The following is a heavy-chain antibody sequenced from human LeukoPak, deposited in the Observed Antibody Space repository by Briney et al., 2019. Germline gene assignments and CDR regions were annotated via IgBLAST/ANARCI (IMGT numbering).Heavy chain of an antibody. Sequence: PGGSLRLSCAASGFTFSSYAMSWVRQAPGKGLEWVSAISGSGGSTYYADSVKGRFTISRDNSKNTLYVQMNSLRAEDTAVYYCAKDPSYILLWFGELDYWGQGTLVTVSS. CDR3: AKDPSYILLWFGELDY. CDR1: GFTFSSYA. CDR2: ISGSGGST. J-gene: IGHJ4*02. D-gene: IGHD3-10*01. V-gene: IGHV3-23*01.